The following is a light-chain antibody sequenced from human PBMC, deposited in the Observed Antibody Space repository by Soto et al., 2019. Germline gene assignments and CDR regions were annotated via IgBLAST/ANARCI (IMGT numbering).Light chain of an antibody. CDR3: QQLDSNPPWT. CDR2: LAS. J-gene: IGKJ1*01. CDR1: QTIDTY. V-gene: IGKV1-9*01. Sequence: IQLTQSPSSLSASVGDTVTISCRASQTIDTYLAWYQQYPGRAPKLLIYLASTLQSGVPSRFSGSGSGTDFNLTISSLQPEDFATYYCQQLDSNPPWTFGQGTRVEIK.